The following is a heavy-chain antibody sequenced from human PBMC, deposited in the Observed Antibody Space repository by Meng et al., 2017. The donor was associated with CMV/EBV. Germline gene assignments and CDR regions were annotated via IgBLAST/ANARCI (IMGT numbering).Heavy chain of an antibody. Sequence: SGYTFTSYGISCVRQAPGQGLEWMGWISAYNGNTNYAQKLQGRVTMTTDTSTSTAYLELRSLSSADTAVYYCARDANDYPRGTWYFDLWGRGTLVTVSS. J-gene: IGHJ2*01. CDR3: ARDANDYPRGTWYFDL. CDR1: GYTFTSYG. CDR2: ISAYNGNT. D-gene: IGHD4-11*01. V-gene: IGHV1-18*01.